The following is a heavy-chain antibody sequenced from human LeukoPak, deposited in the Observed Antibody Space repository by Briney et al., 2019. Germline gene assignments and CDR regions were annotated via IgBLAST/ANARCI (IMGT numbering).Heavy chain of an antibody. V-gene: IGHV1-2*02. CDR1: GGTFSSYA. D-gene: IGHD3-22*01. CDR2: INPNTGGT. J-gene: IGHJ4*02. CDR3: ASGDDSSTYRTELYSDY. Sequence: AASVKVSCKASGGTFSSYAISWVRQATGQGLEWMGWINPNTGGTNYAQKFQGRVTMTRDTSISTAYMELSRLTSDDTAVYYCASGDDSSTYRTELYSDYWGQGTLVTVSS.